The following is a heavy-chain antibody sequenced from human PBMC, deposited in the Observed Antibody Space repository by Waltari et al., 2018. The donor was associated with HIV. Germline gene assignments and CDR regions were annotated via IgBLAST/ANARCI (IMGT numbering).Heavy chain of an antibody. Sequence: EMQLVASGVTVVQPGGSLRLSCAVSGSTFEDYTMHWVRQAPGKGLEWVSLIYWDSSSTYYADSVKGRFTSSRDNSKNSLYLQMHSLTTEDTAVYYCAKDRGTGYDYLHHWGQGTLVTVSS. CDR1: GSTFEDYT. CDR3: AKDRGTGYDYLHH. D-gene: IGHD5-12*01. J-gene: IGHJ4*02. V-gene: IGHV3-43*01. CDR2: IYWDSSST.